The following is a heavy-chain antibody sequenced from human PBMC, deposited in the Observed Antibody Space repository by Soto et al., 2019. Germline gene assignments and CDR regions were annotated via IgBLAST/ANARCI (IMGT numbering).Heavy chain of an antibody. CDR2: ISSGGST. CDR3: ALRPGAFDL. CDR1: GFTVSSNY. J-gene: IGHJ3*01. V-gene: IGHV3-66*01. Sequence: EVQLVESGGGLVQPGGSLRLSCAASGFTVSSNYMSWVRQAPGNGLEWVSVISSGGSTYYADSVKGRFTISRDNSKNPLYLEMNSLRAEDRAVYYGALRPGAFDLWGEGTMVAVSS. D-gene: IGHD3-16*01.